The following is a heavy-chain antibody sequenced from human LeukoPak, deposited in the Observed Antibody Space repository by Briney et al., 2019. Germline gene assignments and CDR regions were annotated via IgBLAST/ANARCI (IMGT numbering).Heavy chain of an antibody. V-gene: IGHV4-59*11. J-gene: IGHJ4*02. D-gene: IGHD3-22*01. CDR1: GGSISSHY. CDR3: ARNYYDSSGYSNSDY. Sequence: PSETLSLPCTVSGGSISSHYWTWIRQPPGKGLEGIGYIYNSGSTYYNPSLKSRLTMSVDTSKNQFSLKLSSVPAADTAVYYCARNYYDSSGYSNSDYWGQGTLVTVSS. CDR2: IYNSGST.